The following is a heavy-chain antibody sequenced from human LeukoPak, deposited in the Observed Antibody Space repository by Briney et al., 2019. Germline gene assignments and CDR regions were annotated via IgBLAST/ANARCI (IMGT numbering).Heavy chain of an antibody. Sequence: SETLSLTCTVSGGSISSYYWSWIRQPPGKGLEWIGYIYHSGSTNYNPSLKSRVTISVDTSKNQFSLKLSSVTAADTAVYYCARGLVDAASSSSLVPDYYYYGMDVWGQGTRVTVSS. V-gene: IGHV4-59*12. J-gene: IGHJ6*02. CDR1: GGSISSYY. CDR3: ARGLVDAASSSSLVPDYYYYGMDV. D-gene: IGHD6-6*01. CDR2: IYHSGST.